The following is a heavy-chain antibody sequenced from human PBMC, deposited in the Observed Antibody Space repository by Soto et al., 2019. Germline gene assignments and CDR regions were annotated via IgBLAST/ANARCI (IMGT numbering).Heavy chain of an antibody. CDR3: STDLSGQYDY. V-gene: IGHV3-74*01. Sequence: GGFLRLSCAASGFSFSNYWMHWVRQAPGKGLVWVSRTNEDGSRTDYADSVQGRFTISRDNANNALYLHMNSLRAEDTAIYYCSTDLSGQYDYWGQGVLVTVSS. CDR2: TNEDGSRT. J-gene: IGHJ4*02. D-gene: IGHD3-16*02. CDR1: GFSFSNYW.